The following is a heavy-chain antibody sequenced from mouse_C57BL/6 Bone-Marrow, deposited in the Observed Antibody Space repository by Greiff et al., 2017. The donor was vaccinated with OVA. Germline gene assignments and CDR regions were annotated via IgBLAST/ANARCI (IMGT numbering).Heavy chain of an antibody. CDR3: ARGAY. V-gene: IGHV1-80*01. CDR2: ISPGDGDI. CDR1: GYAFSNYW. Sequence: VQLQQSGAELVKPGASVKISCKASGYAFSNYWTNWVKQRPGKGLEWIGQISPGDGDINYNGKFKGKATLTADKSSSTAYKQFSSLTPEDSAVYFCARGAYWGQGTTLTVSS. J-gene: IGHJ2*01.